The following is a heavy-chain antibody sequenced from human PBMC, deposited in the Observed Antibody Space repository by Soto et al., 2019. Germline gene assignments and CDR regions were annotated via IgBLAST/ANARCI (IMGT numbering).Heavy chain of an antibody. D-gene: IGHD1-1*01. J-gene: IGHJ4*02. CDR2: IYYSGNT. CDR3: ARQLGLWQPLDH. Sequence: QVQLQESGPRLVKPSETLSLTCSVSGGSMRDYYWSWIRQSPGKGPEWIGYIYYSGNTNYNPSLKSRVTISVDMPKSLFSLKLNSATAADTAVYYCARQLGLWQPLDHWGRGTLVTVSS. V-gene: IGHV4-59*01. CDR1: GGSMRDYY.